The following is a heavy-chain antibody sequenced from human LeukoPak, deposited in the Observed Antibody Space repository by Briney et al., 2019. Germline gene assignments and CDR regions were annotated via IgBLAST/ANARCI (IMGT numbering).Heavy chain of an antibody. V-gene: IGHV3-48*01. J-gene: IGHJ3*02. CDR2: ISSSSTTI. CDR1: GFTFSSYS. Sequence: PGGSLRLSCAASGFTFSSYSMMWVRQAPGKGLEWVSYISSSSTTIHYADSVKGRFTISRDNSKNTLYLQMNSLRAEDTAVFYCARGEDAFDIWGQGTMVTVSS. CDR3: ARGEDAFDI.